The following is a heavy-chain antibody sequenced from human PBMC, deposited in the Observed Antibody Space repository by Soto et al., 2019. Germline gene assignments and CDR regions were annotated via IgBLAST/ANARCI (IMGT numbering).Heavy chain of an antibody. CDR2: IYPSDSYT. Sequence: GESLKISCKGSGYSFTSYWISWVRQMPGKGLEWMGRIYPSDSYTSYSPSFQGQVTISADKSISTAYLQWSSLKVSDTAMYYCARPRGINDAFDIWGQGTMVTVSS. CDR3: ARPRGINDAFDI. J-gene: IGHJ3*02. V-gene: IGHV5-10-1*04. D-gene: IGHD3-10*01. CDR1: GYSFTSYW.